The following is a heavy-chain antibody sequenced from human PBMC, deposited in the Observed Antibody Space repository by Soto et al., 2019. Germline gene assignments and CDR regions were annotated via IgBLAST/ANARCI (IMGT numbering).Heavy chain of an antibody. CDR3: ARDRCFAVPRRPKDSFDF. Sequence: PGGSLRLSCAASGFIVSSNYMSWVRQAPGKGLEWVSVIYSGGSTYYADSVRGRFTISRDNSKHTLYLQMNSLRAEDTAVYYCARDRCFAVPRRPKDSFDFWGLGPLVTVSS. J-gene: IGHJ3*01. CDR2: IYSGGST. D-gene: IGHD3-3*01. V-gene: IGHV3-53*01. CDR1: GFIVSSNY.